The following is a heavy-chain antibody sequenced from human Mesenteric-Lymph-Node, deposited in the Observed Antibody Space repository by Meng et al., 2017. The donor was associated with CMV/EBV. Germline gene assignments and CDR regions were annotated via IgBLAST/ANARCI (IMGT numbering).Heavy chain of an antibody. CDR1: GDSIGNITYY. CDR3: GTRGNYDSDYSEY. Sequence: QLHLVGLGRGLAKPSEPLDISCLTFGDSIGNITYYWSWISQHPGKGVQWIGSLHHSGTTTYNPSLKGRRLISADTSAKLFSSRLTNVITAETATFYCGTRGNYDSDYSEYWGQGTLVTVSS. J-gene: IGHJ4*02. CDR2: LHHSGTT. D-gene: IGHD3-22*01. V-gene: IGHV4-39*01.